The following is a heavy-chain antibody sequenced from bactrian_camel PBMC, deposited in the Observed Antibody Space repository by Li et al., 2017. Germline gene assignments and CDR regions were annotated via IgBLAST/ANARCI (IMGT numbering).Heavy chain of an antibody. J-gene: IGHJ6*01. CDR1: GYTSRTYC. CDR3: AASTSSIYSCRIWRFAPGS. D-gene: IGHD2*01. Sequence: HVQLVESGGGSVQAGGSRRLSCEASGYTSRTYCMGWFRQAPGKEREGVASIIFGSGQTFYADSVKGRFTVAQDSAKNTVNLKLNNLKTEDTAVYYCAASTSSIYSCRIWRFAPGSWGQGTQVTVS. CDR2: IIFGSGQT. V-gene: IGHV3-3*01.